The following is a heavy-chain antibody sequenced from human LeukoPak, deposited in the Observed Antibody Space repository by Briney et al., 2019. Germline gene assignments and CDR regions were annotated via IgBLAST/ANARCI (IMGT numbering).Heavy chain of an antibody. CDR1: GFTFSSHD. D-gene: IGHD3-3*01. V-gene: IGHV3-30*03. CDR3: ARAVYYDFWSGSPDDAFDI. J-gene: IGHJ3*02. CDR2: ISKSGNNK. Sequence: GTSLRLSCAASGFTFSSHDMHWVRQAPGKGLEWVAVISKSGNNKFSADSVRGRFTISRDNSKNTLYLQMNSLGAEDTAMYYCARAVYYDFWSGSPDDAFDIWGQGTMVTVSS.